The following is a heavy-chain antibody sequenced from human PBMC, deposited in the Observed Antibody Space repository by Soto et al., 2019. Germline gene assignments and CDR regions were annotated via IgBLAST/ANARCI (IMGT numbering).Heavy chain of an antibody. J-gene: IGHJ5*02. CDR1: GGTFSSYA. CDR2: IIPIFGTA. CDR3: ARPTRYYYDSSGQSAWFDP. V-gene: IGHV1-69*12. D-gene: IGHD3-22*01. Sequence: QVQLVQSGAEVKKPGSSVKVSCKASGGTFSSYAISWVRQAPGQGLEWMGGIIPIFGTANYAQKFKGRVTITADESTSTAYMELSILRSEDTAVYYCARPTRYYYDSSGQSAWFDPWGQGTLVTVSS.